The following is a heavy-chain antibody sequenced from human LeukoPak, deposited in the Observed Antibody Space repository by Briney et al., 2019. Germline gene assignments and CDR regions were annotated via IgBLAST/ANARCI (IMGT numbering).Heavy chain of an antibody. Sequence: GASVKVSCKASGYTFTGYYMHWVRQAPGQGLEWMGWINPNSGGTNYAQKFQGRVTMTRDTSISTAYMELSSLRYDDTAIYYCARSCCTDGAYYYYLDVWGKGTTVTVSS. CDR2: INPNSGGT. J-gene: IGHJ6*03. CDR3: ARSCCTDGAYYYYLDV. D-gene: IGHD2-8*01. CDR1: GYTFTGYY. V-gene: IGHV1-2*02.